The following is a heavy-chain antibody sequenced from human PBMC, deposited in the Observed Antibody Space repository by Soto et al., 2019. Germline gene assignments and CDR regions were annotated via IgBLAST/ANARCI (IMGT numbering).Heavy chain of an antibody. V-gene: IGHV5-51*01. D-gene: IGHD3-16*01. CDR2: IFPGDSDT. CDR3: VRPNFGALTHFDF. J-gene: IGHJ4*02. Sequence: PGESLKISCKAIGYTFTNCWIGWVRQTPGKGLEWMGIIFPGDSDTRYNPSFEGQVTVSADESISTAYLQWNTLKASDTAMYYCVRPNFGALTHFDFWGQGTLLTVSS. CDR1: GYTFTNCW.